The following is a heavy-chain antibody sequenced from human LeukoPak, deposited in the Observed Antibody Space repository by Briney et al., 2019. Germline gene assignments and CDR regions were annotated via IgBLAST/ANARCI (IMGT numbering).Heavy chain of an antibody. CDR2: IKSKTDGGTT. V-gene: IGHV3-15*01. CDR1: GFTFSTYA. CDR3: TTEKRYSSGWYHFDY. Sequence: GGSLRLSCAASGFTFSTYAMSWVRQAAGKGLEWVGRIKSKTDGGTTDYAAPVKGRFTISRDDSKNTLYLQMNSLKTEDTAVYYCTTEKRYSSGWYHFDYWGQGTLVTVSS. D-gene: IGHD6-19*01. J-gene: IGHJ4*02.